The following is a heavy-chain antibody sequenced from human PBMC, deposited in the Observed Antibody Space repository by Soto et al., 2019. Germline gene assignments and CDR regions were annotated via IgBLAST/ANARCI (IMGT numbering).Heavy chain of an antibody. CDR3: ASTGQNYDILTGYRI. J-gene: IGHJ3*02. D-gene: IGHD3-9*01. Sequence: GESLKISCKGSGYSFTSYWIGWVRQMPGKGLEWMGIIYPGDSDTRYSPSFQGQVTISADKSISTAYLQWSSLKASDTAMYYCASTGQNYDILTGYRIWGQETMVTVSS. V-gene: IGHV5-51*01. CDR2: IYPGDSDT. CDR1: GYSFTSYW.